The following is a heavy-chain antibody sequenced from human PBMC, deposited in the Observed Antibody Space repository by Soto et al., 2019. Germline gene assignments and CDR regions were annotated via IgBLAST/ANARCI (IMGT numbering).Heavy chain of an antibody. CDR1: GGTFSSYT. D-gene: IGHD3-10*01. CDR3: ARGAMVRGVMGSWFDP. CDR2: IIPILGIA. J-gene: IGHJ5*02. V-gene: IGHV1-69*02. Sequence: QVQLVQSGAEVKKPGSSVKVSCKASGGTFSSYTISWVRQAPGQGLEWMGRIIPILGIANYAQKFQGRVTSTADKSTSTGYMELSSLRSEDTAVYYCARGAMVRGVMGSWFDPWGQGTLVTVSS.